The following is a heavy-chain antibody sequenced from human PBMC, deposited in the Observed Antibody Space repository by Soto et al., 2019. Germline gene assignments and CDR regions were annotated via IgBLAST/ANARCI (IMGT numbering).Heavy chain of an antibody. CDR3: ARGTWDSSGWYTFPFDY. D-gene: IGHD6-19*01. J-gene: IGHJ4*02. CDR1: GYTFTSYY. CDR2: INPLSGST. V-gene: IGHV1-46*01. Sequence: ASVEVSCKASGYTFTSYYIHWVRQAPGQGLEWMGIINPLSGSTAYAQKFQGRVTLTRDTSTNTVSMELSSLRSEDTAVYYCARGTWDSSGWYTFPFDYWGQGTVVTVSS.